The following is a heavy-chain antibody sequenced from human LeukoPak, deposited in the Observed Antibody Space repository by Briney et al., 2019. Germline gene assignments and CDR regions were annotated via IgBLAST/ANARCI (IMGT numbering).Heavy chain of an antibody. V-gene: IGHV3-48*04. J-gene: IGHJ3*02. Sequence: PGGSLRLSCTASGFTFNNYNMNWVRQAPGKGLEWVSYITSTSSTIYYADSVKGRFTISRDNARNSLYLQMNSLRAEDTAVYYCAREAPGAAFDIWGQGTLITVSS. CDR1: GFTFNNYN. D-gene: IGHD3-10*01. CDR3: AREAPGAAFDI. CDR2: ITSTSSTI.